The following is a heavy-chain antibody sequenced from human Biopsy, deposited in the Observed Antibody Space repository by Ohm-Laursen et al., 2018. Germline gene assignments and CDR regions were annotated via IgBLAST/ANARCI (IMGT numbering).Heavy chain of an antibody. CDR1: GGTFSNYG. D-gene: IGHD3-9*01. J-gene: IGHJ1*01. CDR2: NIPILGTG. CDR3: ATKLTGYFHH. V-gene: IGHV1-69*06. Sequence: SSVKVSCKAPGGTFSNYGVNWVRQAPGQGLEWLGGNIPILGTGNYAQKFQDRVTVAADTSTSTATMELRSLRSGDTAVYYCATKLTGYFHHWGQGILVIVSS.